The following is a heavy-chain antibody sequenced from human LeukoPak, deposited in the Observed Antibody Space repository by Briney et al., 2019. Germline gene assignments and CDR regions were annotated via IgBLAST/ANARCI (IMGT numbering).Heavy chain of an antibody. J-gene: IGHJ4*02. CDR2: ISSGRSSI. Sequence: GGSLRLSCAASGFTFSSYSMNWARQAPGKGLEWVSYISSGRSSIYYADSVKGRFTVSRDNAKDSLYLQMNSLRDEDTAVYYCARGSIVGASLFDYWGQGTLVTVSS. V-gene: IGHV3-48*02. CDR3: ARGSIVGASLFDY. D-gene: IGHD1-26*01. CDR1: GFTFSSYS.